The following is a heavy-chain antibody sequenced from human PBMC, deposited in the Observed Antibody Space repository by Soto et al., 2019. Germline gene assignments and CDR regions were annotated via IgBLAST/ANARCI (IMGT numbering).Heavy chain of an antibody. CDR3: AKVGEEDYYDSSGYFDY. CDR2: VSGSGGFT. D-gene: IGHD3-22*01. J-gene: IGHJ4*02. CDR1: GFTFSNQA. V-gene: IGHV3-23*01. Sequence: GGSLRLSCAASGFTFSNQAMNWVRQAPGKGLEWVSSVSGSGGFTYYADSVKGRFTISRDNSKNTLYLQMNSLRAEDTAIYYCAKVGEEDYYDSSGYFDYWGQGTLVTVYS.